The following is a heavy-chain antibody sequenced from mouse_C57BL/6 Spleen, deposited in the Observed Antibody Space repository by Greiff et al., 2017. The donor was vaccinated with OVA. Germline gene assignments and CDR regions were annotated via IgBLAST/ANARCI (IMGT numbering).Heavy chain of an antibody. J-gene: IGHJ4*01. CDR2: IDPETGGT. V-gene: IGHV1-15*01. D-gene: IGHD1-1*01. CDR1: GYTFTDYE. Sequence: VQLQQSGAELVRPGASVKLSCKASGYTFTDYEMHWVKQTPVHGLEWIGAIDPETGGTAYNQKFKGKATLTADKSSSTAYMELRSLTSENSAVYYCTGSVVAHYYAMDYWGQGTSVTVSS. CDR3: TGSVVAHYYAMDY.